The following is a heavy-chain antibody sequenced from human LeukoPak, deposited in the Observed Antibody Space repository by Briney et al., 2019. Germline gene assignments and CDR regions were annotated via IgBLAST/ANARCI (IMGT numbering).Heavy chain of an antibody. CDR2: IYYSGTT. V-gene: IGHV4-59*01. CDR1: GGSISSDY. CDR3: ARGANWGFPDY. J-gene: IGHJ4*02. Sequence: QPSETLSLTCTVSGGSISSDYWSWIRQSPGKGLEWIGYIYYSGTTSYNPSLKSRVTISLDTSKNQFSLKLSSVTAADTAVYYCARGANWGFPDYWGQGTLVTVSS. D-gene: IGHD7-27*01.